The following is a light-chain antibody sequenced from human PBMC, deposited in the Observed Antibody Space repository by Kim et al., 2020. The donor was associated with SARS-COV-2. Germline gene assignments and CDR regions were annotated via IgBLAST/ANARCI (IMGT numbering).Light chain of an antibody. CDR3: QQYNDWPLT. CDR2: HAF. J-gene: IGKJ4*01. V-gene: IGKV3D-15*01. CDR1: QSIGTD. Sequence: LTPGESATPACTTSQSIGTDLACCQQKPGQAPRLLIYHAFTRATGIPARISGSGSGTEFTLTISSLQSEDFAVYYCQQYNDWPLTFGGGTKVDIK.